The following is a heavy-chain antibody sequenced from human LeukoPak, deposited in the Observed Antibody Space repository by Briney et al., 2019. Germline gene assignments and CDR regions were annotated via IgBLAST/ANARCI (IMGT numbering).Heavy chain of an antibody. V-gene: IGHV3-30*04. D-gene: IGHD5-18*01. CDR3: AREGEVVTVNREDAFDI. CDR2: ISYDGSDK. J-gene: IGHJ3*02. CDR1: GFTFSSYA. Sequence: GGSLRLSCAASGFTFSSYAMHWVRQAPGKGLEWVALISYDGSDKDYADSVKGRFTISRDNSKNTLYLQMNSLRAEDTAVYYCAREGEVVTVNREDAFDIWGQGTMVTVSS.